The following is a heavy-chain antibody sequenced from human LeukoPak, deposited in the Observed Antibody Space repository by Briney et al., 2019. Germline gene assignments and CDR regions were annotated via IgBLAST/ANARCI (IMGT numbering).Heavy chain of an antibody. D-gene: IGHD6-13*01. J-gene: IGHJ4*02. CDR3: ARMSSSWHPFDY. Sequence: PSETLSLTCTVSGGSISSYYWSWIRQPPGKGLEWIGYIYYSGSTNYNPSLKSRVTISVDTSKNQFSLKLSSVTAADTAVYYCARMSSSWHPFDYWGQGTLVTVSS. CDR2: IYYSGST. CDR1: GGSISSYY. V-gene: IGHV4-59*08.